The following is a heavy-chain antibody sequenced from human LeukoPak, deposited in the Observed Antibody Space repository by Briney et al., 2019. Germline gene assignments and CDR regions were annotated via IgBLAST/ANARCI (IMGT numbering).Heavy chain of an antibody. CDR3: AKHLRTNFWFFDH. J-gene: IGHJ4*02. D-gene: IGHD3-9*01. Sequence: GGSLRLSCAASGFTFSTYAFSWVRQAPGKGLEWVSLISGTGYQTDYADSVKGRFTISRDNSKNTLYLQMNSLKAEDTAVYYCAKHLRTNFWFFDHWGQGNLVTVSS. CDR1: GFTFSTYA. V-gene: IGHV3-23*01. CDR2: ISGTGYQT.